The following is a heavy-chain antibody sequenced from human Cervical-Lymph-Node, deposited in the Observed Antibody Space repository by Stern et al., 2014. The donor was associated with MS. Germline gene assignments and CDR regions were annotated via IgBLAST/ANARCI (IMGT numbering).Heavy chain of an antibody. Sequence: VQLVESGAEVKQPGSSVKVSCKASGGSFSSYAISWVRQAPGQGLAWMGGILPFLDTPKYAQKSQGRVAITADEATSTAYMELSGLRSGDTAVYYCARTRSKFDGFDPWGQGTLVTVSS. D-gene: IGHD3-10*02. CDR3: ARTRSKFDGFDP. V-gene: IGHV1-69*01. CDR1: GGSFSSYA. CDR2: ILPFLDTP. J-gene: IGHJ5*02.